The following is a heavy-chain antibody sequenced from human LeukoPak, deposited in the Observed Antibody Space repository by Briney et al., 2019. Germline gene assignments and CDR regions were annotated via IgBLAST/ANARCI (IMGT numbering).Heavy chain of an antibody. CDR1: GFTVSSNY. CDR2: IYSGGST. D-gene: IGHD4-17*01. CDR3: AKVPVISGDYYFDY. V-gene: IGHV3-53*01. J-gene: IGHJ4*02. Sequence: PGGSLRLSCAASGFTVSSNYMNWVRQAPGKGLEWVSVIYSGGSTYYADSVKGRFTISRDNSKNTLYLQMNSLRAEDTAVYYCAKVPVISGDYYFDYWGQGTLVTVSS.